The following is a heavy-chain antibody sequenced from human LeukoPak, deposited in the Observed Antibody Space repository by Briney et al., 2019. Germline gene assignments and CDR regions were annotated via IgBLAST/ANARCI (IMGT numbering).Heavy chain of an antibody. CDR1: GVSFSGYY. V-gene: IGHV4-34*01. CDR2: INHSGST. J-gene: IGHJ4*02. Sequence: SEALSRTGAVYGVSFSGYYWSWIRQPPGKGLEWIGEINHSGSTNYNPPPKSRVTISVDTSKNQFSLNLTSVTAADTAVYYCARGPRVESYSSGWYVNYWGQGTLVTVSS. CDR3: ARGPRVESYSSGWYVNY. D-gene: IGHD6-19*01.